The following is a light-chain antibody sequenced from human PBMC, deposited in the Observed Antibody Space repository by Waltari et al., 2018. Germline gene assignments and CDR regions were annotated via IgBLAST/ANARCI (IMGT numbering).Light chain of an antibody. CDR1: QSVGNN. Sequence: EIEMTQSPATLSVSPGERVTLSCRASQSVGNNLAWYQQRPGQAPRLLIYGAPTRATDIPDRFSGSGSGTDFTLTISALQSEDLAVYYCHQYNHWPTFTFGQGTKLQIE. CDR2: GAP. V-gene: IGKV3-15*01. J-gene: IGKJ2*01. CDR3: HQYNHWPTFT.